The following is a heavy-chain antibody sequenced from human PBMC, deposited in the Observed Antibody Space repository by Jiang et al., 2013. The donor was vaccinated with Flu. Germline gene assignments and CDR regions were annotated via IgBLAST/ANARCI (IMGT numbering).Heavy chain of an antibody. D-gene: IGHD3-9*01. CDR1: GYTFTSYG. Sequence: SGAEVKKPGASVKVSCKASGYTFTSYGISWVRQAPGQGLEWMGWISAYNGNTNYAQKFQGRVTITADKSTSTAYMELSSLRSEDTAVYYCARDRVDILTAHPLYYYYGMDVWGKGTTVTVSS. CDR3: ARDRVDILTAHPLYYYYGMDV. J-gene: IGHJ6*04. V-gene: IGHV1-18*01. CDR2: ISAYNGNT.